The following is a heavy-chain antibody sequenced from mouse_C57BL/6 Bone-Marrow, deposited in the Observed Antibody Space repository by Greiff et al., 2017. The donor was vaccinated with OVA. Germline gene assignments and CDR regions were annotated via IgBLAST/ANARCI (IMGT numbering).Heavy chain of an antibody. CDR2: INYDGSST. Sequence: EVMLVESEGGLVQPGSSMKLSCTASGFTFSDYYMAWVRQVPEKGLEWVANINYDGSSTYYLDSLKSRFIISRDNAKNILYLQMSSLKSEDTATHYCAREYYGSSYEYFDVWGTGTTVTVSA. CDR1: GFTFSDYY. CDR3: AREYYGSSYEYFDV. D-gene: IGHD1-1*01. J-gene: IGHJ1*03. V-gene: IGHV5-16*01.